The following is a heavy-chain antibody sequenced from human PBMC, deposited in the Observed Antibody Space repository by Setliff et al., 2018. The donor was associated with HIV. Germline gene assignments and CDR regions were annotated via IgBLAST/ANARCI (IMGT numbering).Heavy chain of an antibody. CDR1: GGSISSHY. J-gene: IGHJ6*01. CDR3: ARDNSYYYGSGSHYWYGMDV. CDR2: IHTSGNT. V-gene: IGHV4-4*07. D-gene: IGHD3-10*01. Sequence: KTSETLSLTCTVSGGSISSHYWSWIRQPPGKGLQWIGRIHTSGNTNYNPSLKSRVTISVDTSKNQFSLKLSSVTAADTAVYYCARDNSYYYGSGSHYWYGMDVWGQGTTVTVSS.